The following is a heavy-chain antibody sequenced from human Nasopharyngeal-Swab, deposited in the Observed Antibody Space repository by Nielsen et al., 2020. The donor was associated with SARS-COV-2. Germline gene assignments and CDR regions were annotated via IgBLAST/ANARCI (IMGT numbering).Heavy chain of an antibody. Sequence: WIRQPPGKGLEWIGYTYYSGSTYYNPSLKSRVTISVDTSKNQFSLKLSSVTAADTAVYYCARDDVYCSSTSCYRAPLNYWGQGTLVTVSS. V-gene: IGHV4-30-4*01. CDR3: ARDDVYCSSTSCYRAPLNY. D-gene: IGHD2-2*01. J-gene: IGHJ4*02. CDR2: TYYSGST.